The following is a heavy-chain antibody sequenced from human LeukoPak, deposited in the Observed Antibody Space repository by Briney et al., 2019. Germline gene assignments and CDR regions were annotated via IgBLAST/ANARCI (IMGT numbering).Heavy chain of an antibody. D-gene: IGHD3-22*01. CDR3: ARGHRTAAYDSSGSDY. J-gene: IGHJ4*02. V-gene: IGHV1-18*01. CDR1: GYTFSNYG. Sequence: ASVKVSCKASGYTFSNYGISWVRQAPGQGLDWMGWISADNGNTKYAQKFQGRVTMTTDTSTGIAYMELRSLRSDDTAVYYCARGHRTAAYDSSGSDYWGQGTLVTVSS. CDR2: ISADNGNT.